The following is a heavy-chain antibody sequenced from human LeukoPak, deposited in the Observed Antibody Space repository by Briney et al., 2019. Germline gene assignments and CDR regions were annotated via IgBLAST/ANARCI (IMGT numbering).Heavy chain of an antibody. J-gene: IGHJ4*02. CDR2: ISGSGGST. Sequence: GGSLRLSCAASGFTFSSYAMSWVRQAPGKGLEWVSAISGSGGSTYYADSVEGRFTISRDNSKNTLYLQMNSLRAEDTAVYCCAKDTDLAVAGQSFDYWGQGTLVTVSS. D-gene: IGHD6-19*01. CDR3: AKDTDLAVAGQSFDY. CDR1: GFTFSSYA. V-gene: IGHV3-23*01.